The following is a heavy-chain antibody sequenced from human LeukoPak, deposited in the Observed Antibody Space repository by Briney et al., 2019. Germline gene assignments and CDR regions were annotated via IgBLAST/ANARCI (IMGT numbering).Heavy chain of an antibody. V-gene: IGHV3-30*18. CDR1: GFIFSSYG. D-gene: IGHD6-19*01. CDR2: ISYDGGSK. Sequence: GGSLRLSCAASGFIFSSYGMHWVRQAPGKGLEWVAVISYDGGSKYYADSMKGRFTISRDNSKNTLHLQMNSLRAEDTAVYYCVKSVQGGWLEGYFDYWGQGTLVTVSS. J-gene: IGHJ4*02. CDR3: VKSVQGGWLEGYFDY.